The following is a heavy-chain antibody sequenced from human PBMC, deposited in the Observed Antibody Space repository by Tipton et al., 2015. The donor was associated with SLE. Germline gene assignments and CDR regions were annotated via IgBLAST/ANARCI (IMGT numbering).Heavy chain of an antibody. J-gene: IGHJ3*02. CDR3: ARRGKTDAFDI. CDR2: IHPGDSDT. V-gene: IGHV5-51*03. CDR1: GYSFSIYW. Sequence: VQLVQSGVEVKKAGESLKISCKGSGYSFSIYWIGWVRQMPGKGLEWMGIIHPGDSDTRYSPSFQGQVTISVDKSISTAYLQWSSLKASDTAMYYCARRGKTDAFDIWAKGQWSLSLQ.